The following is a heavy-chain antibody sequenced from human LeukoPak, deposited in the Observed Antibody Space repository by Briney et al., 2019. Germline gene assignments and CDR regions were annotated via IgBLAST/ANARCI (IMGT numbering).Heavy chain of an antibody. D-gene: IGHD6-13*01. V-gene: IGHV4-4*07. CDR2: IYTGGSI. J-gene: IGHJ5*02. CDR1: GGPLSNYY. CDR3: ARRYSDSWSRVDP. Sequence: SDTLSLTCTVSGGPLSNYYWIWLRRPAGEGLAWIGRIYTGGSIDSNPSLKSRVTMSVDTSKNQFSLKLSSATAADTAVYFCARRYSDSWSRVDPWGQGTLVTVSS.